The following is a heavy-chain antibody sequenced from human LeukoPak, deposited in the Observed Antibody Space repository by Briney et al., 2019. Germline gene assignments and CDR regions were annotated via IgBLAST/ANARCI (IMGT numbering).Heavy chain of an antibody. CDR3: ARRMVGAIRPFDY. CDR2: IYYSGST. CDR1: GGSISSGDYY. Sequence: SETLSLTCTVSGGSISSGDYYWSWIRQPPGKGLEWIGYIYYSGSTYYNPSLKSRVTISIDTSKSQFSLKLSSVTAADTAVYYRARRMVGAIRPFDYWGQGTLVTVSS. V-gene: IGHV4-30-4*01. D-gene: IGHD1-26*01. J-gene: IGHJ4*02.